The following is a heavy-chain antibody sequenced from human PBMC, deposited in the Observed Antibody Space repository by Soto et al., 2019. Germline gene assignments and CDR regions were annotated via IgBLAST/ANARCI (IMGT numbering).Heavy chain of an antibody. CDR2: INPSGGST. Sequence: ASVKVACKASGYTFTSYYMQWVGQAPGQGLEWMGIINPSGGSTSYAQKFQGRVTMTRDTSTSTVYMELSSLRAEDTAVYSCARGPSYSTYCGGTAPASFDPWGQGTLLTVSS. J-gene: IGHJ5*02. D-gene: IGHD2-21*01. V-gene: IGHV1-46*01. CDR3: ARGPSYSTYCGGTAPASFDP. CDR1: GYTFTSYY.